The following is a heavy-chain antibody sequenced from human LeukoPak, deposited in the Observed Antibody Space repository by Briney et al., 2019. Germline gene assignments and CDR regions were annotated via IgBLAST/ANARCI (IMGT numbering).Heavy chain of an antibody. Sequence: PGGSLRLSCAASGFTFSSYAMSWVRQAPGKGLEYVSAISSNGGSTYYANSVKGRFTISRDNSKNTLYLQMGSLRAEDMAVYYCARGRIRADYWGQGTLVTVSS. J-gene: IGHJ4*02. CDR2: ISSNGGST. CDR1: GFTFSSYA. CDR3: ARGRIRADY. V-gene: IGHV3-64*01.